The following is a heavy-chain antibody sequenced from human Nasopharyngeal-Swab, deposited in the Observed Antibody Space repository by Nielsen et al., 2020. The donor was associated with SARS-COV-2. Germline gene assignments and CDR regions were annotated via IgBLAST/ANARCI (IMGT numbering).Heavy chain of an antibody. CDR3: AREAMGIAVAGTSLGYMDV. Sequence: GESLKISCAASGFTFSDYYMSWIRQAPGKGLEWVSYISSSSSYTNYADSVKGRFTISRDNAKNSLDLEMNSMIAEDTAVYYCAREAMGIAVAGTSLGYMDVWGKGTTVTVSS. CDR1: GFTFSDYY. J-gene: IGHJ6*03. CDR2: ISSSSSYT. D-gene: IGHD6-19*01. V-gene: IGHV3-11*06.